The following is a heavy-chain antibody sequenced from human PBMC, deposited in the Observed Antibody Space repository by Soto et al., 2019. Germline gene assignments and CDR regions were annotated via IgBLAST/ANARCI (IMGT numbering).Heavy chain of an antibody. D-gene: IGHD2-15*01. J-gene: IGHJ4*02. V-gene: IGHV1-69*02. CDR2: IIPILGIA. CDR3: ARVYCSGGSCYFGY. Sequence: QVQLVQSGAEVKKPGSSVKVSCKASGGTFSSYTISWVRQAPGQGLEWMGRIIPILGIANYAQKFQGRVTITADKSTSTAYMELSSLRSEDTAVYYCARVYCSGGSCYFGYWGQGTLVTVAS. CDR1: GGTFSSYT.